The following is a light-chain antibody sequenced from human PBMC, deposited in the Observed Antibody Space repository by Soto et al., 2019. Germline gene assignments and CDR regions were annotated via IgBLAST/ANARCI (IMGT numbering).Light chain of an antibody. CDR2: GAS. Sequence: EIVMTQSPATLSVSPGERATLSCRASQSVTSNLAWYQQKPGQAPRLLIYGASTRATGIPARFSGSGSGTDFTLTIGSLQPEDVATYYCQKYNSVPLTFGGGTKVDIK. CDR1: QSVTSN. J-gene: IGKJ4*01. V-gene: IGKV3D-15*01. CDR3: QKYNSVPLT.